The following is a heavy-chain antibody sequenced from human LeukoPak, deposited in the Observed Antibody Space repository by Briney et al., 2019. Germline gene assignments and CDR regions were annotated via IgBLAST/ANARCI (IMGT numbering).Heavy chain of an antibody. CDR1: GYTFTSYG. CDR2: ISAYNGNT. D-gene: IGHD6-6*01. V-gene: IGHV1-18*01. Sequence: GASVKVSCKASGYTFTSYGISWVRQAPGQGLEWMGWISAYNGNTNYAQKLQGRVTMTTDTSTSTAYMELRSLRSDDTAVYYYARDADIEVGYSSSSSSDYWGQGTLVTVSS. CDR3: ARDADIEVGYSSSSSSDY. J-gene: IGHJ4*02.